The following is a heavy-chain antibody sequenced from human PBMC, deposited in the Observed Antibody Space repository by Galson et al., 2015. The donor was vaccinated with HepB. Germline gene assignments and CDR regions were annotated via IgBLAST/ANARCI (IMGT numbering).Heavy chain of an antibody. CDR2: ITPILNAA. Sequence: SVKVSCKASGGNISSYNINWVRQAPGQGLEWMGGITPILNAAHYAQKFQGRVTITADKSANTAYMELNNLRSEDTAIFYCAREVTQSAGSSFYYMDVWGRGTTVIVSS. J-gene: IGHJ6*03. V-gene: IGHV1-69*08. D-gene: IGHD6-13*01. CDR3: AREVTQSAGSSFYYMDV. CDR1: GGNISSYN.